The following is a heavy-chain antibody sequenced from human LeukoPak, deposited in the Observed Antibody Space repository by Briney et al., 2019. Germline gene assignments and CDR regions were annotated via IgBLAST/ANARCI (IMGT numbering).Heavy chain of an antibody. CDR1: GYTSTGYY. D-gene: IGHD5-12*01. Sequence: ASVKVSCKASGYTSTGYYMHWVRQAPGQGLEWMGWINPNSGGTNYAQKFQGRVTMTRDTSISTAYMELSRLRSDDTAVYYCARDFNSGYDSGKWAFDIWGQGTMVTVSS. J-gene: IGHJ3*02. CDR3: ARDFNSGYDSGKWAFDI. V-gene: IGHV1-2*02. CDR2: INPNSGGT.